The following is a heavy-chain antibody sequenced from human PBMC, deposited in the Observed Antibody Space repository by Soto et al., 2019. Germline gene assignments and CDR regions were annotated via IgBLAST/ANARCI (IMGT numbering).Heavy chain of an antibody. D-gene: IGHD6-19*01. CDR3: AILQIEVAGSH. CDR2: INANSGGT. Sequence: ASVQVSCKASGYTFSDYYMHWVGQAPGQGLEWMGWINANSGGTTYAQKFQGRVTMTRDTSTSTAYMELSRLSSDDTAIYYCAILQIEVAGSHWCQGTLGTVSS. J-gene: IGHJ4*02. V-gene: IGHV1-2*02. CDR1: GYTFSDYY.